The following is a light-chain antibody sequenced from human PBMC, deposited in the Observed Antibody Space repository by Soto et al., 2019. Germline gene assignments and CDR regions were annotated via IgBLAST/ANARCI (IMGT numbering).Light chain of an antibody. CDR2: GAS. V-gene: IGKV3-15*01. CDR1: QSVSSN. CDR3: QHYNNWPPSWT. Sequence: EIGMTQSPATLSVSPGERATLSGRASQSVSSNLAWYQQKPGQAPRLLIYGASTRATAIPARFSGSGPVTEFTLTISSLQSEDFAVYYGQHYNNWPPSWTFGKGTKVVIK. J-gene: IGKJ1*01.